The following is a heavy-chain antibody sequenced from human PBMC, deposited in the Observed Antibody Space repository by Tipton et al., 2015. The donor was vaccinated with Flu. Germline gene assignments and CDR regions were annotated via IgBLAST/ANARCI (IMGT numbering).Heavy chain of an antibody. D-gene: IGHD3-10*02. J-gene: IGHJ4*02. CDR3: ARLSYYDVDLKNFYFDY. CDR2: IYPSGTT. CDR1: SGSIRSTNYF. V-gene: IGHV4-39*01. Sequence: TLSLTCTVSSGSIRSTNYFCAWIRQPPGKRLELIGSIYPSGTTYYNPSLKSRVTISADTSKSQFSLKLRSVTAADTAVYYCARLSYYDVDLKNFYFDYWGQGALVTVFS.